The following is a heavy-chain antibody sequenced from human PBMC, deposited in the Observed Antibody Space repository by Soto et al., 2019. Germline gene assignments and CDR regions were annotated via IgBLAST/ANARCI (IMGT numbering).Heavy chain of an antibody. V-gene: IGHV3-21*06. CDR2: ISRTTHYI. J-gene: IGHJ4*01. Sequence: PWGSLRLSCAASGFTFTRYSMNWVRQAPGKGLEWVSSISRTTHYIYYADSMRGRFTISRDNAKNAVYLEMNSLRAEDTAVYYCAREPEDLPSNSEYWGTGTMVTGSS. CDR1: GFTFTRYS. CDR3: AREPEDLPSNSEY.